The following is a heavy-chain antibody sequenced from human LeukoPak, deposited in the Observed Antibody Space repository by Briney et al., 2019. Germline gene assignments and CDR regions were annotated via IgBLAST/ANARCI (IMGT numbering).Heavy chain of an antibody. Sequence: PGGSLRLSCAASGFTFSQSAMNWVRQGPDKGLEWVAYIGTGGILIVYADSVRSRFTISRDDAQNSAYLQMNSLRAEDTAIYYCARDFWNAHNWGQGTLVTVSA. J-gene: IGHJ4*02. CDR3: ARDFWNAHN. D-gene: IGHD3-3*01. V-gene: IGHV3-48*01. CDR2: IGTGGILI. CDR1: GFTFSQSA.